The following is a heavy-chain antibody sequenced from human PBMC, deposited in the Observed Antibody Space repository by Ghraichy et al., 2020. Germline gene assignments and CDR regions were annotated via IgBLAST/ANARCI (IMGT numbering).Heavy chain of an antibody. CDR1: GGSVSSGSYY. CDR3: ARDQRIRAVAGTFLPLGAFDI. J-gene: IGHJ3*02. Sequence: SETLSLTCTVSGGSVSSGSYYWSWIRQPPGKGLEWIGYIYYSGSTNYNPSLKSRVTISVDTSKNQFSLKLSSVTAADTAVYYCARDQRIRAVAGTFLPLGAFDIWGQGTMVTVSS. D-gene: IGHD6-19*01. CDR2: IYYSGST. V-gene: IGHV4-61*01.